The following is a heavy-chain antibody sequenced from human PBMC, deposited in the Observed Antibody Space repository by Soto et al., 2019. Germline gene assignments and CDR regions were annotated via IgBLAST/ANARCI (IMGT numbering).Heavy chain of an antibody. D-gene: IGHD3-22*01. CDR1: GFSFTTYW. CDR2: ISPGGIAT. CDR3: ATKGDSGSI. V-gene: IGHV3-7*01. Sequence: GGSLRLSCAVSGFSFTTYWMTWVHQAPGRGLEWVANISPGGIATHYVDSVKGRFTISGDNAKNSVYLQMNSLRADDTAVYYCATKGDSGSIWGQGTLVTVSS. J-gene: IGHJ4*02.